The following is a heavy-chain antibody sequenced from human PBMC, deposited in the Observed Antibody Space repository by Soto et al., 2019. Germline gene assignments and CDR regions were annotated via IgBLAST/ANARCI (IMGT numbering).Heavy chain of an antibody. CDR2: IKPDGSEK. V-gene: IGHV3-7*04. J-gene: IGHJ3*02. CDR1: GFTFSTYW. CDR3: ARGDYYDSSGPFSDAFDI. D-gene: IGHD3-22*01. Sequence: SGGSLRLSCAASGFTFSTYWMSWVRQAPGKGLEWVANIKPDGSEKWYVDSVKDRFTIFRDNAKNSLYLQMNSLRAEDTAVYYCARGDYYDSSGPFSDAFDIWGQGTMVTVSS.